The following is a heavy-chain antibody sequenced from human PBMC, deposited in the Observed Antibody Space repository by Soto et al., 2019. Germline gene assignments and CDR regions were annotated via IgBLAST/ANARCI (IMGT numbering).Heavy chain of an antibody. CDR2: SYHSGST. J-gene: IGHJ5*02. D-gene: IGHD6-19*01. V-gene: IGHV4-61*01. Sequence: QVQLQESCPGLVKPSETLSLTCTVSGGSVSSGSYYWGWIRQPPGKALEWIGYSYHSGSTNYNPSLKGRVTISVDTSKNQFSLSLTSVTAADTAVYYCARLSAAGFDPWGQGTLVTVAS. CDR1: GGSVSSGSYY. CDR3: ARLSAAGFDP.